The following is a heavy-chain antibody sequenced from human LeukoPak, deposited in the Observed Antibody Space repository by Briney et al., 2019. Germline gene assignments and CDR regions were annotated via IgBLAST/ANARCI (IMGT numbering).Heavy chain of an antibody. Sequence: GGSLRLSCAAPWFTLSDPYINWPRPAPGEGLEAISYISHNGETKYYADSVKGRLSISRDNAKSSLYLQMNSLRVEDTAVYYCARDRHGYFDYWGQGTLVTVSS. D-gene: IGHD6-13*01. CDR2: ISHNGETK. V-gene: IGHV3-11*01. J-gene: IGHJ4*02. CDR1: WFTLSDPY. CDR3: ARDRHGYFDY.